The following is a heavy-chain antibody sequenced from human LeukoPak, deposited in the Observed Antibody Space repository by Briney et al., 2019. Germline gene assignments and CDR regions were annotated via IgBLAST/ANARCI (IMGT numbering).Heavy chain of an antibody. J-gene: IGHJ4*02. CDR1: GGSISSFH. V-gene: IGHV4-59*01. D-gene: IGHD6-19*01. CDR3: ARRAYSSGYYFFDY. CDR2: IYYSGST. Sequence: PSETLSLTCTVSGGSISSFHWSWIRQPPGRGLEWIGYIYYSGSTNCNPSLKSRVTISVDTSKNQVSLKLSSLNAADTAVYYCARRAYSSGYYFFDYWGQGALVTVSS.